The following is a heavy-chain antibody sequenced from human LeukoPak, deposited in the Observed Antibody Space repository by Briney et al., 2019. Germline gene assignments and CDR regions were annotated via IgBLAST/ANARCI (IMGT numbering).Heavy chain of an antibody. CDR1: GFTLSSYA. D-gene: IGHD2-15*01. Sequence: QAGGSLRLSCAASGFTLSSYAMSWVRQAPGKGLEWVSAISGSGGSTYYADSVKGRFTISRDNAKNTLYLQMNSLRAEDTAVYYCAKDQEVVVVVAATNFDYWGQGTLVTVSS. CDR3: AKDQEVVVVVAATNFDY. V-gene: IGHV3-23*01. J-gene: IGHJ4*02. CDR2: ISGSGGST.